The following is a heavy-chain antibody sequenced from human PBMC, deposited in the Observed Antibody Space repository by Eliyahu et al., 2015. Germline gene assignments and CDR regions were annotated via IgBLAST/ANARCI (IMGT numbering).Heavy chain of an antibody. Sequence: QVQLQESGPGQVKPSETLSLTCXVSGDSITXYYWSWIRQPPGKGLEWIGYMYYSGRXNYNPSLKSRATILVDTSKNQFSLKLTSVTAADTAVYYCTRDRDQGLLWVGGMDVWGQGTTVTVSS. V-gene: IGHV4-59*01. D-gene: IGHD3-10*01. CDR2: MYYSGRX. CDR3: TRDRDQGLLWVGGMDV. CDR1: GDSITXYY. J-gene: IGHJ6*02.